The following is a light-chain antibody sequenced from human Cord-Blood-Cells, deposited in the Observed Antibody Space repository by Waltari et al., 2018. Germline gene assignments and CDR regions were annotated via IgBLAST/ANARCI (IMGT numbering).Light chain of an antibody. CDR1: QSVSSY. CDR3: QQRSNWPPT. J-gene: IGKJ4*01. V-gene: IGKV3-11*01. Sequence: EIVLTQSPATLSLSPGERATLSCRASQSVSSYLAWYQQKPGQAPRLLIDDASNRATGIPARFSGSVSGTDFTLTISSLEPEDFAVYYCQQRSNWPPTFGGGTKVEIK. CDR2: DAS.